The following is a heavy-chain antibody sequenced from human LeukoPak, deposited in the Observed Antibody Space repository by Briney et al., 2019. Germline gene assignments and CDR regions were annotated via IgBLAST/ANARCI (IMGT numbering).Heavy chain of an antibody. D-gene: IGHD1-1*01. J-gene: IGHJ4*02. CDR2: IDWDDDR. CDR3: ARTVSTTLPVLTFFDY. CDR1: GFSLKSGGMC. V-gene: IGHV2-70*11. Sequence: SGPTLVNPTHTLTLTCTFSGFSLKSGGMCVSWIRQPPGKALEWLARIDWDDDRYYNTSLKTRLAISKDTSTNQVFLTLTNMDPADTATYYCARTVSTTLPVLTFFDYWGQGKLVTVSS.